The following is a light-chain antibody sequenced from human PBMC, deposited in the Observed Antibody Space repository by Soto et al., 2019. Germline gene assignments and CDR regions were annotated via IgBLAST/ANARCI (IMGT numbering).Light chain of an antibody. J-gene: IGKJ5*01. CDR3: QQYGTPRSVT. CDR1: QSVSSNN. V-gene: IGKV3-20*01. CDR2: GTY. Sequence: EIVLTQFPGTLSLSPGERATLSCRASQSVSSNNLAWYQHKPGQAPRLLISGTYTRATGIPDRFSGSGSGTDFTLTIDRLEPEDFAVYYCQQYGTPRSVTFGQGTRLEIK.